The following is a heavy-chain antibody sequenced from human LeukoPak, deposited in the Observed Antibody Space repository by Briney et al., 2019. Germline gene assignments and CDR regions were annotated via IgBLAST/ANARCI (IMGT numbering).Heavy chain of an antibody. V-gene: IGHV6-1*01. CDR2: TYYRSKWYN. CDR1: GDSVSSNSAA. D-gene: IGHD6-6*01. J-gene: IGHJ5*02. Sequence: SQTLSLTCAISGDSVSSNSAAWNWIRQSPSRGLECLGRTYYRSKWYNDYAVSVKSRITINPDTSKNQFSLQLNSVTPDDTAVYYCARSIATPSTNWFDPWGQGILVTVSS. CDR3: ARSIATPSTNWFDP.